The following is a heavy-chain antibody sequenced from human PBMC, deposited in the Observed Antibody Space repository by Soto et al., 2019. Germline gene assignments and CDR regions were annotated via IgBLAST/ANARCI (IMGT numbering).Heavy chain of an antibody. CDR1: GGSISSGGYS. CDR2: IFHSGST. J-gene: IGHJ4*02. V-gene: IGHV4-30-2*03. CDR3: ARRYGYSFDY. Sequence: SETLSLTCTVSGGSISSGGYSWSWLRQPPGKGLEWIGYIFHSGSTYYNPSLKSRVTISVDTAKNQFSLKLSSATAADTAVYYCARRYGYSFDYWGQGTLVTVSS. D-gene: IGHD1-1*01.